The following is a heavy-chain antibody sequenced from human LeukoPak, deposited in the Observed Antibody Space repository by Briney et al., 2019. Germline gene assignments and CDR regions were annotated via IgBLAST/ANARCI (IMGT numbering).Heavy chain of an antibody. CDR2: ISSSSSYI. V-gene: IGHV3-21*01. D-gene: IGHD7-27*01. CDR1: GFTFSSYS. Sequence: PGGSLRLSCAASGFTFSSYSMNWVRQAPGKGLEWVSSISSSSSYIYYADSVKGRFTISRDNAKNSLYLQMNSLRAEDTAVYYCARVRVPLGAFDIWGQGTMVTVSS. CDR3: ARVRVPLGAFDI. J-gene: IGHJ3*02.